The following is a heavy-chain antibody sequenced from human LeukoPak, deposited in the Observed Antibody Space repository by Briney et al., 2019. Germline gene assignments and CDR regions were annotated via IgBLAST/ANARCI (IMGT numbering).Heavy chain of an antibody. V-gene: IGHV4-4*07. Sequence: SETLSLTCTVSGCSISNYYWNWIRQPPGKGLEYIGRIYNSVNTNNNPSLQSRFTMSVDPSNNQFSLRLSSVTAADTAVYYCARAGTTYDYDDHVFDIWGQGTLVTVSS. J-gene: IGHJ3*02. CDR2: IYNSVNT. D-gene: IGHD3-22*01. CDR1: GCSISNYY. CDR3: ARAGTTYDYDDHVFDI.